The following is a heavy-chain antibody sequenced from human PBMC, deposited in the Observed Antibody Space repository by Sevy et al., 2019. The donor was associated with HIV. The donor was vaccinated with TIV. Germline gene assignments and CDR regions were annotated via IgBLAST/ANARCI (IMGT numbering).Heavy chain of an antibody. V-gene: IGHV3-33*03. CDR2: IWFDGSRQ. CDR1: GFRFSRYG. CDR3: ANDLFGGDVISNFDS. D-gene: IGHD3-10*01. J-gene: IGHJ4*02. Sequence: GGSLRLSCAASGFRFSRYGIHWVRRAPGKGLEWVAGIWFDGSRQFDGESVKGRFTISRDKSKKIVDLQMNSLRVEDTAVYSCANDLFGGDVISNFDSWGQGTLVTVSS.